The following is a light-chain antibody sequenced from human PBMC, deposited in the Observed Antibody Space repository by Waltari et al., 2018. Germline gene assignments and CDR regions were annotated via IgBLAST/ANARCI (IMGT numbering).Light chain of an antibody. CDR1: QSVSSN. J-gene: IGKJ4*01. CDR3: QQYNNWPPIT. Sequence: ETVMTQSPVTLSVSPGERATLSCRASQSVSSNLAWYQQKPGQAPRLLIYGASTRATGIPARVSGSGSGTEFTLTINSLQSEDFAVYYCQQYNNWPPITFGGGTKVEIK. CDR2: GAS. V-gene: IGKV3-15*01.